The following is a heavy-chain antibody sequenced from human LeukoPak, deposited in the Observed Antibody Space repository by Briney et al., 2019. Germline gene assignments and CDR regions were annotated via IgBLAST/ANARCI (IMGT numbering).Heavy chain of an antibody. CDR1: GFTCSSYG. D-gene: IGHD2-2*02. Sequence: GGSLRLXCAASGFTCSSYGMHWVRQAPGKGLEWVAFIRYDGSNKYYADSVKGRFTISRDNSKNTLYLQMNSLRAEDTAVYYCAKGLRGYCSSTSCYTGIARWGQGTLVTVSS. CDR3: AKGLRGYCSSTSCYTGIAR. CDR2: IRYDGSNK. V-gene: IGHV3-30*02. J-gene: IGHJ4*02.